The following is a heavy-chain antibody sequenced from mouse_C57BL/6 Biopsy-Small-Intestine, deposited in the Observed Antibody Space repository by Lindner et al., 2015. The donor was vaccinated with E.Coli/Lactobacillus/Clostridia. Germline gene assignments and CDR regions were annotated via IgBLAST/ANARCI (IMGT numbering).Heavy chain of an antibody. CDR2: IDPENGDT. Sequence: VQLQESGAELVRPGASVKLSCTASGFNIKDDYMHWVKQRPEQGLEWIGWIDPENGDTEYASKFQGKATITADTSSNTAYLQLSSLTSEDTAVYYCTTDSSYGFAYWGQGTLVTVSA. CDR3: TTDSSYGFAY. CDR1: GFNIKDDY. V-gene: IGHV14-4*01. D-gene: IGHD1-1*01. J-gene: IGHJ3*01.